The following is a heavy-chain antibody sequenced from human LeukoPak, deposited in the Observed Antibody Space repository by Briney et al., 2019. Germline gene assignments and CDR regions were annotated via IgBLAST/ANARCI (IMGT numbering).Heavy chain of an antibody. V-gene: IGHV3-15*01. Sequence: GGSLRLSCVGSGFTFSDAWMSWVRQAPGKGLEWVGRIKSKSGGGTIDYAAPVKGRFTISRDDSKSTLYLQMNSLKTEDTAVYFCSEGLDYWGQGTLVTVSS. CDR2: IKSKSGGGTI. CDR1: GFTFSDAW. J-gene: IGHJ4*02. CDR3: SEGLDY.